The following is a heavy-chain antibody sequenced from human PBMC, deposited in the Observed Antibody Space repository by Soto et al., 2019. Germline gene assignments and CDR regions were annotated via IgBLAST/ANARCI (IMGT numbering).Heavy chain of an antibody. CDR3: ARKGGDFWRGYGEAFDI. Sequence: GASVKVSCKASGYTFTSYGISWVRQAPGQGLEWMGWISAYNGNTNYAQKLQGRVTMTTDTSTSTAYMELRSLRSDDTAVYYCARKGGDFWRGYGEAFDIWGQGTMVTVSS. J-gene: IGHJ3*02. CDR1: GYTFTSYG. V-gene: IGHV1-18*01. CDR2: ISAYNGNT. D-gene: IGHD3-3*01.